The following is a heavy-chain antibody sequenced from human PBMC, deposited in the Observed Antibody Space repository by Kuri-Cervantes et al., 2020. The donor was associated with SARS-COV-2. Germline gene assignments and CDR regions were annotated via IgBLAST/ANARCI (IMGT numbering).Heavy chain of an antibody. CDR3: ARDLSWAAAGSLDY. J-gene: IGHJ4*02. Sequence: GESLKISCAASGLTFSSYAMHWVRQAPGKGLEWVAVISYDGSNKYYADSVKGRFTISRDNSKNTLYLQMNSLRAEDTAVYYCARDLSWAAAGSLDYWGQGTLVTVSS. CDR2: ISYDGSNK. D-gene: IGHD6-13*01. CDR1: GLTFSSYA. V-gene: IGHV3-30-3*01.